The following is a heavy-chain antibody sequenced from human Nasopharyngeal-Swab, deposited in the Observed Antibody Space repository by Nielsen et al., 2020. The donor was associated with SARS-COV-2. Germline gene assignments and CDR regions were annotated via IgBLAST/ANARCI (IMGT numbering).Heavy chain of an antibody. J-gene: IGHJ5*02. CDR2: IRGSGGST. Sequence: GGSLRLSCAASGFTFSSYAMSWVRQAPGKGLEWVSAIRGSGGSTYYADSVKGRFTISRDNSKNTLYLQMNSLRAEDTAVYYCAKSSRIVVVPAAKWFDPWGQGTLVTVSS. V-gene: IGHV3-23*01. CDR1: GFTFSSYA. D-gene: IGHD2-2*01. CDR3: AKSSRIVVVPAAKWFDP.